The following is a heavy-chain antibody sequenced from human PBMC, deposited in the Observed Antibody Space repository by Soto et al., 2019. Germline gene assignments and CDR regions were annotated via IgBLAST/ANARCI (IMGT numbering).Heavy chain of an antibody. CDR3: VRGSSGYGNFYN. V-gene: IGHV3-74*01. CDR1: GLTFSSYW. Sequence: PGGSLRLSCAASGLTFSSYWMHWFRQAPGKGLVWVSRMYTDASSATYADSVKGRFTISRDNAKNTLFLQIDSLRTEDTAVYYCVRGSSGYGNFYNWGGGCLVTVAS. CDR2: MYTDASSA. J-gene: IGHJ4*03. D-gene: IGHD5-12*01.